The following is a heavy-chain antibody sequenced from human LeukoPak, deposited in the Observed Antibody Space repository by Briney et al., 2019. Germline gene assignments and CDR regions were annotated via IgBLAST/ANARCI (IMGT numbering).Heavy chain of an antibody. Sequence: SETRSLTCTVSGGSINSYYWSWIRQPPGKGLEWIGYIYYSGTTNYNPSLKSRVTISMDTSKNQFSLKLSSVTAADTAVYYCARDGRYYYGSGSHKGWFDPWGQGTLVTVSS. CDR2: IYYSGTT. V-gene: IGHV4-59*01. CDR1: GGSINSYY. CDR3: ARDGRYYYGSGSHKGWFDP. D-gene: IGHD3-10*01. J-gene: IGHJ5*02.